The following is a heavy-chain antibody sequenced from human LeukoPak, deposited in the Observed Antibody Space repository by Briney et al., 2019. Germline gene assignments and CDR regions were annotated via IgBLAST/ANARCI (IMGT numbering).Heavy chain of an antibody. D-gene: IGHD6-19*01. CDR2: ISYDGSNK. V-gene: IGHV3-30*04. J-gene: IGHJ1*01. CDR3: ARVPYEDSSGWYGYFQH. CDR1: GFTFSSYA. Sequence: GGSLRLSCAASGFTFSSYAMHWVRQAPGKGLEWVAVISYDGSNKYYADSVKGRFTISRDNSKNTLYLQMNSLRAEDTAVYYCARVPYEDSSGWYGYFQHWGQGTLVTVSS.